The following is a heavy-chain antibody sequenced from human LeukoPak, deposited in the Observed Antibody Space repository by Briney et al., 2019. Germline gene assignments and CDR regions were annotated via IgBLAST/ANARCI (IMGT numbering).Heavy chain of an antibody. V-gene: IGHV1-69*13. Sequence: ASVKVSCKASGGTFSSYAISWVRQAPGQGLEWMGGVIPIFGTANYAQKFQGRVTITADESTSTAYMELSSLRSEDTAVYYCARAIAAAGALVFDYWGQGTLVTVSS. CDR1: GGTFSSYA. CDR2: VIPIFGTA. D-gene: IGHD6-13*01. CDR3: ARAIAAAGALVFDY. J-gene: IGHJ4*02.